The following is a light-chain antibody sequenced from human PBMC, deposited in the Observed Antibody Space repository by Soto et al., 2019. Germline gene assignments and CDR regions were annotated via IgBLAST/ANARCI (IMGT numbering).Light chain of an antibody. V-gene: IGLV2-14*01. CDR2: DVS. CDR1: NNDVGMFKY. Sequence: QSALTQPASVSGSPGQSITISCTGTNNDVGMFKYVSWYQQYPDKAPKLLIYDVSVRPSGVSDRFAGSKSGNAASLTISGLQAEDEADYYCKSYTTSQTGVFGSGTKLTVL. CDR3: KSYTTSQTGV. J-gene: IGLJ1*01.